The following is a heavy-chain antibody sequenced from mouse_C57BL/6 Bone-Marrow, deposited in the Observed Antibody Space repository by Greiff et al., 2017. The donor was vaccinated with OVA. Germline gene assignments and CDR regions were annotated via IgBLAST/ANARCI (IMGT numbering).Heavy chain of an antibody. D-gene: IGHD1-1*01. Sequence: EVQLQQSGAELVKPGASVKLSCTASGFNIKDSYMHWVKQRTEQGLEWIGRIDPEDGETKSAPKFQGTATIPADTSSNTAYLQLRSLTSEDTAVYDCARWGLYGSSFWYFDVWGTGTTVTVSS. J-gene: IGHJ1*03. V-gene: IGHV14-2*01. CDR1: GFNIKDSY. CDR3: ARWGLYGSSFWYFDV. CDR2: IDPEDGET.